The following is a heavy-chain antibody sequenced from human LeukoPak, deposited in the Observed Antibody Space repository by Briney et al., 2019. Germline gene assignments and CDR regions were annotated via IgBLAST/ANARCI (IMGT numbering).Heavy chain of an antibody. V-gene: IGHV1-69*06. Sequence: SAKVSCKASGGTFSSYAISWVRQAPGQGLEWMGGIIPIFGTANYAQKFQGRVTITADKSTSTAYMELSSLRSEDTAVYYCARGGDSDAFDIWGQGTMVTVSS. CDR2: IIPIFGTA. CDR1: GGTFSSYA. CDR3: ARGGDSDAFDI. J-gene: IGHJ3*02. D-gene: IGHD2-21*02.